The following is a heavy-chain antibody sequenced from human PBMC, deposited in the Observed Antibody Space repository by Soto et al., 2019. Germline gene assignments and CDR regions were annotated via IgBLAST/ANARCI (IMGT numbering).Heavy chain of an antibody. Sequence: VASVKVSCKASGGTFSSYAISWVRQAPGQGLEWMGGIIPIFGTANYAQKFQGRVTITADKSTSTAYMELSSLRSEDTAVYYCARGGPDYYDSSGYYYGFHAAFDIWGQGTMVTVSS. J-gene: IGHJ3*02. CDR2: IIPIFGTA. D-gene: IGHD3-22*01. CDR3: ARGGPDYYDSSGYYYGFHAAFDI. CDR1: GGTFSSYA. V-gene: IGHV1-69*06.